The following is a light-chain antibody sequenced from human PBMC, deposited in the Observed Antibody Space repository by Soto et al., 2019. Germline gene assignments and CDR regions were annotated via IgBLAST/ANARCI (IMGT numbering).Light chain of an antibody. CDR3: QQYASYWT. V-gene: IGKV1-5*03. Sequence: DIQLTQPPSFLSASVGDRVTITRRASQNIRSWLAWYQQKPGKAPKLLIYKASSLESGVPSRFSGSGSGTEFTLTISSLQPDDFATYYCQQYASYWTFGQGTKVDIK. CDR2: KAS. CDR1: QNIRSW. J-gene: IGKJ1*01.